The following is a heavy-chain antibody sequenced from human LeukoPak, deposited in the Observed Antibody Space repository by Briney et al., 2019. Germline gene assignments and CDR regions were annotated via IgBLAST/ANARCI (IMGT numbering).Heavy chain of an antibody. CDR1: GLTFSSYA. Sequence: GGSLRLSCAASGLTFSSYAMSWVRQAPGKGLEWVSAISGSGGSTYYADSVKGRFTISRDNSKNTPYLQMNSLRAEDTAVYYCAKPSRPGYSYGYYNWFDPWGQGTLVTVSS. CDR3: AKPSRPGYSYGYYNWFDP. J-gene: IGHJ5*02. D-gene: IGHD5-18*01. V-gene: IGHV3-23*01. CDR2: ISGSGGST.